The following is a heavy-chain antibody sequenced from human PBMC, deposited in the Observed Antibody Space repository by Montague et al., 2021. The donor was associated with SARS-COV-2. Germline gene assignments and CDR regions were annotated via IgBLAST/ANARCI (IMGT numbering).Heavy chain of an antibody. CDR3: ARDRLDILSPGRGMDV. Sequence: SLRLSCAASGFSFRNYGMNWVRQAPGKGLEWVVVIWFDGRKKYYADSVEGRFTVSRDNSKNTLYLDMNSLRAEDTGVYYCARDRLDILSPGRGMDVWGQGTTVTVSS. J-gene: IGHJ6*02. CDR2: IWFDGRKK. V-gene: IGHV3-33*01. CDR1: GFSFRNYG. D-gene: IGHD3-9*01.